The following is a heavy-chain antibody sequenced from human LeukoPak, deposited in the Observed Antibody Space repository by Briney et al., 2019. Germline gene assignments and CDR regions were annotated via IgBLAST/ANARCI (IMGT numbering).Heavy chain of an antibody. CDR1: GFTLSSYA. V-gene: IGHV3-23*01. D-gene: IGHD3-10*01. Sequence: QPGGSLRLSCAACGFTLSSYAMSWVRQAPGKGLEWVSSISASGGSTNYADSVKGRFTISRDDSKNTVYLQMNSLRAEDTAVYYCANVMKGSERLTMVRGVILETAGLYYMDVWGKGTTVTVSS. CDR2: ISASGGST. CDR3: ANVMKGSERLTMVRGVILETAGLYYMDV. J-gene: IGHJ6*03.